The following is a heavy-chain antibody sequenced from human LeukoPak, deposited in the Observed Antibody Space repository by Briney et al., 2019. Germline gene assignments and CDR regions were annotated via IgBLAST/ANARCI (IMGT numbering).Heavy chain of an antibody. CDR1: GYSFTTYW. Sequence: GESLKISCKGSGYSFTTYWIGRVRPMPGEGLELMRIFYPGDSDTRYSPSFQGQVTISADKSISTAYLQWSSLKASDTAMYYCARDNKAGSSWFDPWGQGTLVTVSS. CDR3: ARDNKAGSSWFDP. V-gene: IGHV5-51*01. D-gene: IGHD6-19*01. J-gene: IGHJ5*02. CDR2: FYPGDSDT.